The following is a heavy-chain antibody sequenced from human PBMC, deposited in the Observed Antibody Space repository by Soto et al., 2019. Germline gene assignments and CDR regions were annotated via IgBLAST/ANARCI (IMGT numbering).Heavy chain of an antibody. D-gene: IGHD4-17*01. CDR2: MNPNSGNT. CDR3: ARGLYGDYGIDY. V-gene: IGHV1-8*01. J-gene: IGHJ4*02. CDR1: GYTFTSYE. Sequence: GASVKVSCKASGYTFTSYEINWVRQATGQGLEWMGWMNPNSGNTGYAQKFQGRVTMTRNTSISTAYMELSSLRSEDTAVYCCARGLYGDYGIDYWGQGTLVTVSS.